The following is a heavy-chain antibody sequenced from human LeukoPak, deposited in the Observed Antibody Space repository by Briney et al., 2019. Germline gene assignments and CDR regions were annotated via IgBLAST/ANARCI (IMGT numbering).Heavy chain of an antibody. Sequence: PSQTLSLTCTVSGGSISSGDYYWSWIRQPPGKGLEWIGYIYYSGSTYYNPSLKSRVTISVDTSKNQFSLKLSSVTAADTAVYYCASPAVAGRLSYFDYWGQGTLVTVSS. V-gene: IGHV4-30-4*08. CDR3: ASPAVAGRLSYFDY. J-gene: IGHJ4*02. CDR2: IYYSGST. D-gene: IGHD6-19*01. CDR1: GGSISSGDYY.